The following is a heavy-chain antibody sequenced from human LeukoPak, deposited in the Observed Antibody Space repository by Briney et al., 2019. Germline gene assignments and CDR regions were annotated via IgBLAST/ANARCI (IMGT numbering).Heavy chain of an antibody. D-gene: IGHD6-6*01. CDR3: ARALEYSSSGFDY. V-gene: IGHV4-59*01. J-gene: IGHJ4*02. CDR1: GGSISSYY. Sequence: SETLSLTCTVSGGSISSYYWSWIRQPPGKGLEWIGYIYYSGSTNYNPSLKSRVTISVDTSKNQFSLKLSSVTAADTAVYYCARALEYSSSGFDYWGQGTLVTVSS. CDR2: IYYSGST.